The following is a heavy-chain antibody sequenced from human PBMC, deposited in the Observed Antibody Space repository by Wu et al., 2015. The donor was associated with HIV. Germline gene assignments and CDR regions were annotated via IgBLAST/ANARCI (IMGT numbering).Heavy chain of an antibody. CDR3: ARGGPWGQGYDPDHTYFDY. CDR1: GGTFSSYA. CDR2: IIPIFGTA. D-gene: IGHD5-12*01. J-gene: IGHJ4*02. Sequence: QVQLVQSGAEVRKPGSSVKVSCKASGGTFSSYAISWVRQAPGQGLEWMGGIIPIFGTANYAQKFQGRVTITADESTSTAYMELSSLRSEDTAVYYXARGGPWGQGYDPDHTYFDYWGQGTLVHRLL. V-gene: IGHV1-69*01.